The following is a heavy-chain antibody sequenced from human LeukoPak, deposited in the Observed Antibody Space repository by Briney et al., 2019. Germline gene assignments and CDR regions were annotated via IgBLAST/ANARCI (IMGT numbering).Heavy chain of an antibody. D-gene: IGHD6-13*01. Sequence: PSETLSLTCTVSGGSISSNYSSWIRHLPGKGLEWIGYFYSSGRNNYNTSFKGQVTISVDTSRNQFSLNLSSVTAADTALYYCALGQGYSNSSRQAKVLQHWGQGTLVTVSS. J-gene: IGHJ1*01. CDR2: FYSSGRN. V-gene: IGHV4-59*01. CDR3: ALGQGYSNSSRQAKVLQH. CDR1: GGSISSNY.